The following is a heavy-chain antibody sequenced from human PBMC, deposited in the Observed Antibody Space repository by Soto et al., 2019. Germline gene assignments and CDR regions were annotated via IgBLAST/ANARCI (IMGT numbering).Heavy chain of an antibody. Sequence: GGSLRLSCAASGFTFSSYSMNWVRQAPGKGLEWVSYISSSSSTIYYADSVKGRFTISRDNAKNSLYLQMNSLRAEDTAVYYCARDGILRFLEWLSLMDVWGKGTTVTVSS. CDR1: GFTFSSYS. V-gene: IGHV3-48*01. D-gene: IGHD3-3*01. CDR3: ARDGILRFLEWLSLMDV. J-gene: IGHJ6*03. CDR2: ISSSSSTI.